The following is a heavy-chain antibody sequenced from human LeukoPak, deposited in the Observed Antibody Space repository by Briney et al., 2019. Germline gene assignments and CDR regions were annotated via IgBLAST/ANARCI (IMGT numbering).Heavy chain of an antibody. Sequence: SETLSLTCTVSGGSISSYYWSWIRQPAGKGLEWIERIYTSGSTNYNPSLKSRVTMSVDTSKNQFSLKLSSVTAADTAVYYCASNYYDSSGYYPEFDYWGQGTLVTVSS. D-gene: IGHD3-22*01. CDR1: GGSISSYY. V-gene: IGHV4-4*07. CDR3: ASNYYDSSGYYPEFDY. J-gene: IGHJ4*02. CDR2: IYTSGST.